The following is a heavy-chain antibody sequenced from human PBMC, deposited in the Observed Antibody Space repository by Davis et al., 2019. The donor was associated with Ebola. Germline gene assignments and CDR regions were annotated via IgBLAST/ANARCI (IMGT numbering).Heavy chain of an antibody. Sequence: GESLKISCQSSGYTFTSYWIGWVRQRPGKGLEWMGIIYPGDSDTRYSPSFQGQVTISADKSISTAYLQWSSLKASDTAMYYCARGGDIVATHFDYWGQGTLVTVSS. V-gene: IGHV5-51*01. D-gene: IGHD5-12*01. CDR2: IYPGDSDT. CDR3: ARGGDIVATHFDY. J-gene: IGHJ4*02. CDR1: GYTFTSYW.